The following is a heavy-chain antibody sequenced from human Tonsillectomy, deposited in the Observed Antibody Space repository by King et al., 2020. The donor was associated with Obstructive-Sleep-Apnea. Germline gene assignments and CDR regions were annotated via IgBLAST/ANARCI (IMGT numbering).Heavy chain of an antibody. CDR3: ARDYIVLVPTSADTPFDY. V-gene: IGHV3-21*01. D-gene: IGHD2-2*01. CDR1: GFAFSSYS. CDR2: IISSTSYI. J-gene: IGHJ4*02. Sequence: QLVQSGGGLVKPGGSLRLSCAASGFAFSSYSMNWVRQAPGKGLEWVSSIISSTSYIYYADSVKGRFTISRDNAKNSLYLQMNSLRAEDTAVYYCARDYIVLVPTSADTPFDYWGQGTLVTVSS.